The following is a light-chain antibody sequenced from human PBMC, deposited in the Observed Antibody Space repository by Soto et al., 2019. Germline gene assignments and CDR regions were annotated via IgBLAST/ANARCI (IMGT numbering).Light chain of an antibody. J-gene: IGLJ1*01. CDR1: SSDVGGYNY. CDR2: DVS. CDR3: SSYTSSTYG. Sequence: QSVLTQPASVSGSPGQSITISCTGTSSDVGGYNYVSWYQQHPGKAPKLMIYDVSNRPSGVSNRFSGSKSGNTASLTISGLQAEDEADYYCSSYTSSTYGFVTGTKVTVL. V-gene: IGLV2-14*01.